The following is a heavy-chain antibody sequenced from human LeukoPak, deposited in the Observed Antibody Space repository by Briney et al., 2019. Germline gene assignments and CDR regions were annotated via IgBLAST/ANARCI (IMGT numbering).Heavy chain of an antibody. CDR1: GFTFSRYS. CDR3: AGEMATTSLDAFDY. CDR2: VNSDGSGT. D-gene: IGHD5-24*01. V-gene: IGHV3-74*01. Sequence: GGSLRLSCAASGFTFSRYSMHWVRQAPGKGLVWVSHVNSDGSGTDYADSVKGRFTISRDNAKNSLYLQMNSLRAEDTAVYYCAGEMATTSLDAFDYWGQGTLVTVSS. J-gene: IGHJ4*02.